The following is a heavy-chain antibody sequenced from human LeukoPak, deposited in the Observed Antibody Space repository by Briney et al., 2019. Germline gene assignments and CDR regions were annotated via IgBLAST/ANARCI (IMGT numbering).Heavy chain of an antibody. CDR2: LSGSGYST. V-gene: IGHV3-23*01. J-gene: IGHJ4*02. CDR1: GFTSSSYA. CDR3: AKEMITFGGVIAN. Sequence: GGSLRLSCAASGFTSSSYAMNWVRQAPGKGLEWVSTLSGSGYSTYYADSVKGRFTISRDNSKNTLYLQMNSLRAEDTAVYYCAKEMITFGGVIANWGQGTLVTVSS. D-gene: IGHD3-16*02.